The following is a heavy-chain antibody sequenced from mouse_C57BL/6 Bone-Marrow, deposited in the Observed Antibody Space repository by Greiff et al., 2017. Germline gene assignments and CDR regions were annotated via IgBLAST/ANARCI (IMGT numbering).Heavy chain of an antibody. CDR1: GYTFTSYW. D-gene: IGHD1-1*01. CDR2: IDPSDSYT. V-gene: IGHV1-69*01. Sequence: VQLQQSGAELVKPGASVKLSCKASGYTFTSYWMHWVKQRPGQGLEWIGEIDPSDSYTNYNQKFKGKSTLTVDKSSSTAYMQLSSLTSEDSAVYYCAPYYGSSYWYFDVWGTGTTVTVSS. J-gene: IGHJ1*03. CDR3: APYYGSSYWYFDV.